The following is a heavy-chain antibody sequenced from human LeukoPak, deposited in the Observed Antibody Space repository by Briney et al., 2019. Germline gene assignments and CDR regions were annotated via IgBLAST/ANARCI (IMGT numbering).Heavy chain of an antibody. D-gene: IGHD6-19*01. CDR2: ISGSGYGT. V-gene: IGHV3-23*01. CDR3: AKDFGSSGWYPFDY. Sequence: GGSLRLSCAASGFTFSDHAMSWVRQAPGKGLEWASAISGSGYGTYYADSVKGRFTISRDNSKNTLYVQMNSLRVEDTAVYYCAKDFGSSGWYPFDYWGQGTLVTVSS. J-gene: IGHJ4*02. CDR1: GFTFSDHA.